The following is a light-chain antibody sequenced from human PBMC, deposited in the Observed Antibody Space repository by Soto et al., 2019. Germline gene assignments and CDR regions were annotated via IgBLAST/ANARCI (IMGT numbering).Light chain of an antibody. V-gene: IGLV3-21*02. J-gene: IGLJ3*02. CDR1: NIGSKS. CDR2: NDS. CDR3: QVYDSSSDHRV. Sequence: SYELTQPPSVSVAPGQTARITCGGTNIGSKSVHWYQQKAGQAPVVVLFNDSDRPSGIPDRFSGSNSGNTATLTISRVEAGDEADYYCQVYDSSSDHRVFGGGTKLTVL.